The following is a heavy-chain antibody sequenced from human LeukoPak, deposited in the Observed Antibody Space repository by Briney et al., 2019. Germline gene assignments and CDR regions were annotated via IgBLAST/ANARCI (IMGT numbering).Heavy chain of an antibody. Sequence: SETPSLTCTVSGGSISSSSYYWGWIRQPPGKGLEWIGSIYYSGSTYYNPSLKSRVTISVDTSKNQFSLKLSSVTAADTAVYYCARYRYSSSFRHFDYWGQGTLVTVS. CDR3: ARYRYSSSFRHFDY. CDR1: GGSISSSSYY. CDR2: IYYSGST. D-gene: IGHD6-6*01. V-gene: IGHV4-39*01. J-gene: IGHJ4*02.